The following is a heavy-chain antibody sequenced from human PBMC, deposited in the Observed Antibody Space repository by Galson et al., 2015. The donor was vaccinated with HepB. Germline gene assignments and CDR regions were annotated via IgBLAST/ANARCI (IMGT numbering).Heavy chain of an antibody. J-gene: IGHJ4*02. CDR2: ISSSGSTI. Sequence: SLRLSCAASGFTFSDYYMSWIRQAPGKGLEWVSYISSSGSTIYYADSVKGRFTISRDNAKNSLYLQMNSLRAEDTAVYYCAREMTPNWYDSSGYLDYWGQGTLVTVSS. CDR3: AREMTPNWYDSSGYLDY. V-gene: IGHV3-11*01. D-gene: IGHD3-22*01. CDR1: GFTFSDYY.